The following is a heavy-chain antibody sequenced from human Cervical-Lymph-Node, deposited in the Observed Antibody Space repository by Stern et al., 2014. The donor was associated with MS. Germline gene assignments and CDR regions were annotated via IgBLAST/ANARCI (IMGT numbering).Heavy chain of an antibody. D-gene: IGHD5-18*01. Sequence: EVQLEESGGGLVQPGRSLRLSCAASGFTLDDYAMHWVRQAPGKGLEWVSGISWNSGSIGYADSVRGRFTISRDNAKNSLYLQMNSLRAEDTALYYCAKLAAAYRLVYYFDYWGQGTLVTVSS. CDR2: ISWNSGSI. CDR3: AKLAAAYRLVYYFDY. V-gene: IGHV3-9*01. J-gene: IGHJ4*02. CDR1: GFTLDDYA.